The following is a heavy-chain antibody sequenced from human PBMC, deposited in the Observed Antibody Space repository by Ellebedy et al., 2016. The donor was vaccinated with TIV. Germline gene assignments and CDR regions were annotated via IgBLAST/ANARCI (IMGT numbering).Heavy chain of an antibody. D-gene: IGHD3-10*01. V-gene: IGHV3-7*01. CDR3: ARDHVMGSY. CDR2: IKPDGTKK. Sequence: GGSLRLSXAASGFTFSSYWMSWVRQAPGKGLEWVANIKPDGTKKNYVDSVKGRFTISRDNAKNSLYLQMNSLRAEDTAVYYCARDHVMGSYWGQGTLVSVSS. CDR1: GFTFSSYW. J-gene: IGHJ4*02.